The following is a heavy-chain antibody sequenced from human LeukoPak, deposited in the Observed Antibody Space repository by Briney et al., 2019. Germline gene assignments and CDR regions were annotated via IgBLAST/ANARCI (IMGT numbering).Heavy chain of an antibody. CDR2: IYHSGST. Sequence: SGTLSLTCAVSGGSISSSNWWSWVRQPPGKGLEWIGEIYHSGSTNYNPSLKSRVTISVDKSKNQFSLKLSSVTAADTAVYYCATAYCGGDCLEADAFDIWGQGTMVAVSS. V-gene: IGHV4-4*02. CDR3: ATAYCGGDCLEADAFDI. CDR1: GGSISSSNW. J-gene: IGHJ3*02. D-gene: IGHD2-21*01.